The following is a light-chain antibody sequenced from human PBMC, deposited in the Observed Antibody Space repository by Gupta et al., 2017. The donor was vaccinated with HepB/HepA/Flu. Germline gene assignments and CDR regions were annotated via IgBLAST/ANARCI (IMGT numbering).Light chain of an antibody. CDR2: GTF. J-gene: IGKJ1*01. Sequence: EIVLTQSPGSLSLSSGERATLSCRASQHVSSSYLAWFQQKPGLPPRLLIYGTFTRATGIPDRFSGSGFGTDFTLTISRLEPEDFAVYYCQQYSRSLWAFGQGTKVEVK. CDR3: QQYSRSLWA. CDR1: QHVSSSY. V-gene: IGKV3-20*01.